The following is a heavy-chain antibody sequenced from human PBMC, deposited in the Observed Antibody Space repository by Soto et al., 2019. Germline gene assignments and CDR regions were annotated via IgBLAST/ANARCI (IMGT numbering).Heavy chain of an antibody. Sequence: EVHLVESGGGLVQPGGSLRLSCAASGFTVSSNYMSWVRQAPGKGLEWVSVIYSDGTTYYADSVKGRFIISRDKSNNTLYFQTTSLRADDTAVYYCATLTKYDILTGFYPCWGQGTLVTVSS. CDR2: IYSDGTT. V-gene: IGHV3-66*01. D-gene: IGHD3-9*01. CDR1: GFTVSSNY. CDR3: ATLTKYDILTGFYPC. J-gene: IGHJ4*02.